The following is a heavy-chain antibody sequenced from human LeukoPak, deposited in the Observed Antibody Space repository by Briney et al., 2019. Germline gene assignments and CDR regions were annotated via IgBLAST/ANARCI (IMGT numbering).Heavy chain of an antibody. CDR3: ARARGVGRGFVLMAKNHFDY. Sequence: PSETLSLTCAVYGGSFSGYYWSWIRQPPGKGLEWIGEINHSGSTNYNPSLKSRVTISVDTSKNQFSLKLSSVTAADTAVYYCARARGVGRGFVLMAKNHFDYWGQGTLVTVSS. V-gene: IGHV4-34*01. J-gene: IGHJ4*02. CDR1: GGSFSGYY. D-gene: IGHD2-8*01. CDR2: INHSGST.